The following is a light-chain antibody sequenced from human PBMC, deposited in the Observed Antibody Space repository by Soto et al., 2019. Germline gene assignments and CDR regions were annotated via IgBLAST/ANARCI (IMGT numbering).Light chain of an antibody. Sequence: QSALTQPASVSGSPGQSITISCTGTSSDVGGYNYVSWFQQYPGKAPKLTIYGVNNRPSGVSSRFSGSKSGNTASLTISGLQAEDEADYYCSSYTSISTVVFGGGTQLTVL. J-gene: IGLJ2*01. CDR3: SSYTSISTVV. V-gene: IGLV2-14*01. CDR2: GVN. CDR1: SSDVGGYNY.